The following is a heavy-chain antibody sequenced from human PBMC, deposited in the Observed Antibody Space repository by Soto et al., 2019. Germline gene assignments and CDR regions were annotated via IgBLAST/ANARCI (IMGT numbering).Heavy chain of an antibody. CDR3: ARGGVVTAVRGRWFDP. J-gene: IGHJ5*02. Sequence: SETLSLTCSISGDSINSDSYWAWIRQSPGIGLEWLGSFYNTGNTYYSPPRRTRLTISLYTSKNQAYLKMTSVTAADTGVYYCARGGVVTAVRGRWFDPWGPGTQVTVSS. V-gene: IGHV4-38-2*02. CDR1: GDSINSDSY. D-gene: IGHD2-21*02. CDR2: FYNTGNT.